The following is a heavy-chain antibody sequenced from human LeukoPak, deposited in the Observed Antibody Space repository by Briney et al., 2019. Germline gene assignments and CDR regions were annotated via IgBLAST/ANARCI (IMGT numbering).Heavy chain of an antibody. CDR1: GGSISSHY. Sequence: SETLSLTCTVSGGSISSHYWSWIRQPPGKGLEWIGYIYYSGSTYYNPSLKSRVTISVDTSKNQFSLKLSSVTAADTAVYYCAKTGGYYYYYMDVWGKGTTVTVSS. V-gene: IGHV4-59*11. D-gene: IGHD1-14*01. CDR2: IYYSGST. CDR3: AKTGGYYYYYMDV. J-gene: IGHJ6*03.